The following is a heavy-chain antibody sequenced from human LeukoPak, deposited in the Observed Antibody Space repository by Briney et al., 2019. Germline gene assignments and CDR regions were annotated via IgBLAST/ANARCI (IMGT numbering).Heavy chain of an antibody. V-gene: IGHV4-59*01. CDR3: ARDIGLDYRSGDAFDI. J-gene: IGHJ3*02. Sequence: SETLSLTCTVSGGSISSYYWNWIRQPPGKGLEWIGYIYYSGSTNYNPSLKSRVTISVDTSKNQFSLKLSSVTAADTAVYYCARDIGLDYRSGDAFDIWGQGTMVTVSS. D-gene: IGHD4-11*01. CDR1: GGSISSYY. CDR2: IYYSGST.